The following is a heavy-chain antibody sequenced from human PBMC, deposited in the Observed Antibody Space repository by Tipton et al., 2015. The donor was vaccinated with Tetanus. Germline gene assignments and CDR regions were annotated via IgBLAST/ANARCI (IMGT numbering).Heavy chain of an antibody. CDR1: GFTFSHFA. V-gene: IGHV3-23*01. CDR3: EAQRTSEDF. Sequence: GSLRLSCVASGFTFSHFAVSWVRRAPGRGLEWVSSLSHDGGNIYYADFARGRFTISRDNSKNTLFLQMDDLIAEDTAIYYCEAQRTSEDFWGQGTLVTASS. J-gene: IGHJ4*02. CDR2: LSHDGGNI. D-gene: IGHD1-14*01.